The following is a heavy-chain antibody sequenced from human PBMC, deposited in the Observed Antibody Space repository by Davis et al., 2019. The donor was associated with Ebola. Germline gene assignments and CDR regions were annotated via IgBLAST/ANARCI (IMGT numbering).Heavy chain of an antibody. D-gene: IGHD4-11*01. J-gene: IGHJ6*02. Sequence: SEPLPLTCTVPGGSISSYYWSWIRQPPGKGLEWIGYIYYSGSTNYNPSLKSRVTISVDTSKNQFSLKLSSVTAADTAVYYCARARGVTTIDYYYGMDVWGQGTTVTVSS. V-gene: IGHV4-59*01. CDR3: ARARGVTTIDYYYGMDV. CDR2: IYYSGST. CDR1: GGSISSYY.